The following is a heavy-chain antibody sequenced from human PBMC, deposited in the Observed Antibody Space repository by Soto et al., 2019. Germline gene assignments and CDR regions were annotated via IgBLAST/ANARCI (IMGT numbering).Heavy chain of an antibody. D-gene: IGHD4-4*01. CDR2: ITDSNDST. CDR1: GFTFRSYG. Sequence: EVQLLESGGGLVQPGGSLRLSCAASGFTFRSYGMSWVRQAPGKGLEWVSTITDSNDSTYYADSVKGRFTISRDNSKKTLYLQMSRLRAEDTAVYYCAKAAWVTPRQQFDYWGQGTLVTVSS. V-gene: IGHV3-23*01. J-gene: IGHJ4*02. CDR3: AKAAWVTPRQQFDY.